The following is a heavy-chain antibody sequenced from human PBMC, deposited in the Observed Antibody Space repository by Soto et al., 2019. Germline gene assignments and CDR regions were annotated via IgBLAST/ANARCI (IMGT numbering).Heavy chain of an antibody. Sequence: ASVKVSCKASGYTFTSYDINWVRQATGQGLEWMGWMNPNSGNTGYAQKFQGRVTMTRNTSISTAYMELSSLRSEDTAVYYCARDYEITIFGVVTHLPRFDPWGQGTLVTVSS. CDR2: MNPNSGNT. CDR3: ARDYEITIFGVVTHLPRFDP. CDR1: GYTFTSYD. D-gene: IGHD3-3*01. V-gene: IGHV1-8*01. J-gene: IGHJ5*02.